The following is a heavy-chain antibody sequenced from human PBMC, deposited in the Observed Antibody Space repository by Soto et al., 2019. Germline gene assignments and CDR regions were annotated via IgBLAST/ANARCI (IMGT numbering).Heavy chain of an antibody. CDR1: GDSFTTDW. J-gene: IGHJ5*02. Sequence: GESLKISCNTSGDSFTTDWIGWVRQMPGKGLEWMGVIYPGDSRTRYSPPFQGQVTISADKSISTAYLQWRSLKASDTALYYCATRRLLSPESSPWGPGTLVTVSS. V-gene: IGHV5-51*01. CDR2: IYPGDSRT. CDR3: ATRRLLSPESSP. D-gene: IGHD3-10*01.